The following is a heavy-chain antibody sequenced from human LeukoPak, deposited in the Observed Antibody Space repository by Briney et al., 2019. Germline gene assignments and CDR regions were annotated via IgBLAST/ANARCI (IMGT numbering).Heavy chain of an antibody. CDR3: AIFSYYDFRRRYLYNWFYP. Sequence: ASVKVSCKASGYTFTSYDINWVRQAPGQGLEWMGWMNPNSGNTDYAQKFQGRVTMTRNTSISTAYMELSRLRSEDTAVYYCAIFSYYDFRRRYLYNWFYPWGRGTLVTVSS. J-gene: IGHJ5*02. CDR1: GYTFTSYD. V-gene: IGHV1-8*01. CDR2: MNPNSGNT. D-gene: IGHD3-3*01.